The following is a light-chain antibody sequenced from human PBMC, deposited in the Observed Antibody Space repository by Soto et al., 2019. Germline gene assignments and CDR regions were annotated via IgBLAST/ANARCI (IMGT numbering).Light chain of an antibody. Sequence: QSALTQPASVSGSPGQSITISCTGTSSDVGGYNYVSWYQQHPGKAPKLMIYNAFDRPSGVSNRFSGSKSGNTASLTISGLQAEDEADYYCSSYRGSNTVVFGGGTKLTVL. V-gene: IGLV2-14*01. J-gene: IGLJ2*01. CDR3: SSYRGSNTVV. CDR2: NAF. CDR1: SSDVGGYNY.